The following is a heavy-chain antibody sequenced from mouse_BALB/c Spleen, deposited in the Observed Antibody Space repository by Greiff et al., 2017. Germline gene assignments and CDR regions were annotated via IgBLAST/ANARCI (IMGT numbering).Heavy chain of an antibody. CDR2: ISSGGSYT. J-gene: IGHJ4*01. CDR3: ARTTATTVYAMDY. CDR1: GFTFSSYA. V-gene: IGHV5-9-4*01. D-gene: IGHD1-2*01. Sequence: EVKVVESGGGLVKPGGSLKLSCAASGFTFSSYAMSWVRQSPEKRLEWVAEISSGGSYTYYPDTVTGRFTISRDNAKNTLYLEMSSLRSEDTAMYYCARTTATTVYAMDYWGQGTSVTGSS.